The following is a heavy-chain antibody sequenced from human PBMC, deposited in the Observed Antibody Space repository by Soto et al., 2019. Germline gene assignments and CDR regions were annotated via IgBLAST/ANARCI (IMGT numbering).Heavy chain of an antibody. J-gene: IGHJ4*02. CDR2: IYYSGST. Sequence: PSETLSLTCTVSGGSISNSYWSWIRQPPGKGLEWIGYIYYSGSTHYNPSLKSRVTISVDTSKNQFSLKLSSVTAADSAVYYCARLSSHYDVLTGYYLQYYFDSWGQGTLVTVS. CDR1: GGSISNSY. CDR3: ARLSSHYDVLTGYYLQYYFDS. V-gene: IGHV4-59*08. D-gene: IGHD3-9*01.